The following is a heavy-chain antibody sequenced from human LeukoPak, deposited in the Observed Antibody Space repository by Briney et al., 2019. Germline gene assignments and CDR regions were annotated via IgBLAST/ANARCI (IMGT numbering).Heavy chain of an antibody. J-gene: IGHJ4*02. V-gene: IGHV3-7*05. D-gene: IGHD5-24*01. CDR2: IKEDGSVK. Sequence: GGSLRLSCVASGFTFSTSRMSWVRQAAWKGVEWLANIKEDGSVKNHVGSVKGRFTISRNNAKNSLYLQMDSLRAEDTAVYYCARDAAYNRFDYWGQGTLVTVSS. CDR1: GFTFSTSR. CDR3: ARDAAYNRFDY.